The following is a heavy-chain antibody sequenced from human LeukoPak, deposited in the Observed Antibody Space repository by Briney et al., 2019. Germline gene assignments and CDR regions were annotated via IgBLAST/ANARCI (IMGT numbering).Heavy chain of an antibody. CDR2: ILNDGSQE. CDR1: GFTFSSYG. D-gene: IGHD3-16*01. CDR3: ARDDALGDNALDI. Sequence: GGSLRLSCAASGFTFSSYGMHWVRQAPGKGLEGVAVILNDGSQEKYADSVKGRFTISRDNSKNTLFLQMNSLRAEDTAVYYCARDDALGDNALDIWGQGTMVTASS. J-gene: IGHJ3*02. V-gene: IGHV3-33*01.